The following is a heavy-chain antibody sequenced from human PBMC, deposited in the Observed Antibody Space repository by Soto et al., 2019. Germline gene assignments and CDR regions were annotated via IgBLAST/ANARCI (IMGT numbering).Heavy chain of an antibody. D-gene: IGHD6-19*01. CDR3: VRRGAGSSGWLFFDK. Sequence: EVQLVQSGAEVKTPGESLKISCKGFGYTFSSFWIGWVRQTPGKGLEWMGIIYPGDSEIKFSPSFQGHVTISADKSVGTAYLQWSSLTASDTAIYYCVRRGAGSSGWLFFDKWSQGTLVTVSS. J-gene: IGHJ4*02. V-gene: IGHV5-51*03. CDR2: IYPGDSEI. CDR1: GYTFSSFW.